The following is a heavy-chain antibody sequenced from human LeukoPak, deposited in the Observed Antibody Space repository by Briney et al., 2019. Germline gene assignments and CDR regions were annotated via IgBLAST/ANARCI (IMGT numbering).Heavy chain of an antibody. Sequence: GSVKVSCKASGYTFTSYGISWVRQAPGQGLEWMGWISAYNGNTNYAQKLQGRVTMTTDTSTSTVYMELSSLRSEDTAVYYCARGGSYDILTGYYDYWGQGTLVTVSS. D-gene: IGHD3-9*01. CDR2: ISAYNGNT. CDR1: GYTFTSYG. V-gene: IGHV1-18*01. CDR3: ARGGSYDILTGYYDY. J-gene: IGHJ4*02.